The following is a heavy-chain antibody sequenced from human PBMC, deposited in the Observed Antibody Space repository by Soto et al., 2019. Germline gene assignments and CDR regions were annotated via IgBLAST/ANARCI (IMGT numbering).Heavy chain of an antibody. CDR1: GFTVNSNY. CDR3: AKGDGFMLAV. D-gene: IGHD1-26*01. CDR2: TNTGGTT. Sequence: EVQVLATGGGLIQPGGSLRLSCAASGFTVNSNYMSWVRQAPGEGLQWVSITNTGGTTYYADSVKGRVTVSRDNSKNTLYLQRNSLRAEDTAVYYCAKGDGFMLAVWGQGTTVSVSS. J-gene: IGHJ6*01. V-gene: IGHV3-53*02.